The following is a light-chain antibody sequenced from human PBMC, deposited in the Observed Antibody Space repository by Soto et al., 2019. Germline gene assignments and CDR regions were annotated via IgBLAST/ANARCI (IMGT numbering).Light chain of an antibody. J-gene: IGLJ1*01. CDR2: DVS. V-gene: IGLV2-14*03. Sequence: QSALTQPASVSGSPGQSITISCTGTSSDVGGYNYVSWYQQHPGKAPNLMLSDVSNRPSGVSNRFSASKSGNTASLTISGLQTEDEADYYCISYTTSSNYVFGTGTKVTVL. CDR3: ISYTTSSNYV. CDR1: SSDVGGYNY.